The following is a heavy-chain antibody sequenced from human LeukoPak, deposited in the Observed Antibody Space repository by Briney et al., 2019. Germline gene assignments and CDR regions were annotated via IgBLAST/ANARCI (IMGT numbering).Heavy chain of an antibody. CDR2: IYPGDSDT. CDR3: VTQRGLVC. CDR1: GYTFTINR. Sequence: ASVTVSFKPSGYTFTINRNDQMRQMPGKGLEWMGIIYPGDSDTRYSPSFQGQVTISADKSISTAYLQWSSLKASDSAMYYCVTQRGLVCWGQGSLVTVSS. J-gene: IGHJ4*02. V-gene: IGHV5-51*01.